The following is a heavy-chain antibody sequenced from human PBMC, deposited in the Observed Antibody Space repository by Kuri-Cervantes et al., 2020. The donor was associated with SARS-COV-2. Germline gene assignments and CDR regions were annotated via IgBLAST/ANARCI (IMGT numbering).Heavy chain of an antibody. D-gene: IGHD7-27*01. CDR3: AREEGGELGEAFDY. CDR2: IDSSSYYI. V-gene: IGHV3-21*01. J-gene: IGHJ4*02. Sequence: GGSLRLSCTVSGFTFGDYVLRWFRQAPGKGLEWVASIDSSSYYIYHADSVKGRLTISRDNAKTSLYLQMNSLKPEDTAVYYCAREEGGELGEAFDYWGQGALVTVSS. CDR1: GFTFGDYV.